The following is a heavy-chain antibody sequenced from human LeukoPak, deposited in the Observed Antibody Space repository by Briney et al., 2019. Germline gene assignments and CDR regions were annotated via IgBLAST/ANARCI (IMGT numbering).Heavy chain of an antibody. CDR2: IYYSGST. Sequence: SETLSLTCTVSGGSLSSSSYYWGWIRQPPGKGLEWIGSIYYSGSTYYNPSLKSRVTISVDTSKIQFSLRLSSVTAADTAVYYCARQKSYYDSSSYYYYYYYMDVWGKGTTVTVSS. CDR1: GGSLSSSSYY. V-gene: IGHV4-39*01. D-gene: IGHD3-22*01. J-gene: IGHJ6*03. CDR3: ARQKSYYDSSSYYYYYYYMDV.